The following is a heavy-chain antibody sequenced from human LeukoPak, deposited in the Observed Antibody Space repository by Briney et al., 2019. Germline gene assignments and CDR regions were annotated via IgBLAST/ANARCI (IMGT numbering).Heavy chain of an antibody. CDR1: GYTFTGYY. Sequence: ASVKVSCKASGYTFTGYYMHWVRQAPGQGLEWMGWINPNSGGRNYAQKFQGRVTMTRDTSISTAYMELSRLRSDDTAVYYCARSVPYYYGSGSPIDYWGQGTLVTVSS. J-gene: IGHJ4*02. D-gene: IGHD3-10*01. CDR2: INPNSGGR. V-gene: IGHV1-2*02. CDR3: ARSVPYYYGSGSPIDY.